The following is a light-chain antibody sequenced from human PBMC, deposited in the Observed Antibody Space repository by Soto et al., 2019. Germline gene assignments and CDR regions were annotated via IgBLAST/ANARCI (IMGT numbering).Light chain of an antibody. V-gene: IGKV2-30*01. CDR3: VQGTHWPWT. Sequence: DVVMTQSPLSLSVTLGQPASISCRSSHGLVYSDGNTFLNWFHQRPGQSPRRLIYQVSNRDSGVQDRFSGSGSGTDYTLTISGVEAEDVGIYYCVQGTHWPWTFGQGTKVEIK. J-gene: IGKJ1*01. CDR1: HGLVYSDGNTF. CDR2: QVS.